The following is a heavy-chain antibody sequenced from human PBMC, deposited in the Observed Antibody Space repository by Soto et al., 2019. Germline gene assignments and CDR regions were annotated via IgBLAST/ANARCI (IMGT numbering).Heavy chain of an antibody. CDR3: AKGTVVSHYSYYYGMDV. Sequence: QVQVVESGGGVVQPGRSLRLSCAASGFTFSNYGMHWVRQAPGKGLEWVAIITSDGSNKYYADSVKGLFTISRDNPKTTLFLQLNSLSADDTAVYYCAKGTVVSHYSYYYGMDVGGQGTTVTVSS. V-gene: IGHV3-30*18. J-gene: IGHJ6*02. CDR2: ITSDGSNK. CDR1: GFTFSNYG. D-gene: IGHD2-8*02.